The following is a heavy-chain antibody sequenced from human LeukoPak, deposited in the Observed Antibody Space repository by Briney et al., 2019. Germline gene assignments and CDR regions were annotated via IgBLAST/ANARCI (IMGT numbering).Heavy chain of an antibody. CDR1: GLTFSGSA. V-gene: IGHV3-23*01. CDR3: ARDYGGNSGYFDY. CDR2: ISGSGNST. D-gene: IGHD4-23*01. Sequence: GGSLRLSCAASGLTFSGSAMSWVRQAPGKGLEWVSLISGSGNSTYYADSVKGRFTISRDNSKNTLYLQMNSLRAEDTAVYYCARDYGGNSGYFDYWGQGTLVTVSS. J-gene: IGHJ4*02.